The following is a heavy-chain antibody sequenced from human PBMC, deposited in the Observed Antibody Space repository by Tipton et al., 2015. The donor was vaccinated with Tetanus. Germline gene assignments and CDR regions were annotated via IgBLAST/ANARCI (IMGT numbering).Heavy chain of an antibody. CDR3: ARDRGEDWTNFYYMDV. J-gene: IGHJ6*03. CDR2: ISASSGTI. CDR1: GFSFSRDP. Sequence: SLRLSCAASGFSFSRDPMSWVRQAPGKGLEWISYISASSGTIFYADSVKGRFTISRDEAKNSLYLQMSSLRVGDTAVYYCARDRGEDWTNFYYMDVWGKGATVTVSS. V-gene: IGHV3-48*01. D-gene: IGHD3/OR15-3a*01.